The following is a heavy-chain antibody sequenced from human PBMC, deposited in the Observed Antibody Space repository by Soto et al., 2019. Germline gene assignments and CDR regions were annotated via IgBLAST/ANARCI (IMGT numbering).Heavy chain of an antibody. D-gene: IGHD2-8*01. J-gene: IGHJ5*02. Sequence: ASVKVSCKASGYTFTGYYVHWVRQAPGQGLEWMGWINPNSGGTNYAQKFQGWVTMTRDTSISTAYMELSRLRSDDTAVYYCARGQLLMVYAANNWFDTWGQGTLVTVSS. CDR2: INPNSGGT. V-gene: IGHV1-2*04. CDR3: ARGQLLMVYAANNWFDT. CDR1: GYTFTGYY.